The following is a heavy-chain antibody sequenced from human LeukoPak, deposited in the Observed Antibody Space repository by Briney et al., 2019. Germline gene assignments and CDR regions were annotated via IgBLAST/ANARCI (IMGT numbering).Heavy chain of an antibody. D-gene: IGHD6-6*01. V-gene: IGHV3-23*01. CDR2: ISDRAGST. J-gene: IGHJ4*02. Sequence: GGSLRLSCAASAFTFSNYGMNWVRQAPGKGLEWVSSISDRAGSTFYADSVKGRFTISRDNSKNTLYLQMNSLRAGDTAIYYCAKRIQYSSSSAYFDYWGQGTLVTVSS. CDR1: AFTFSNYG. CDR3: AKRIQYSSSSAYFDY.